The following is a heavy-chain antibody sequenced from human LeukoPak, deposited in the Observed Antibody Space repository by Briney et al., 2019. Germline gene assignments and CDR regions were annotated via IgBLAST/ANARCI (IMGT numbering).Heavy chain of an antibody. CDR2: IIPIFCTA. Sequence: GASVKVSCKASGGTFSSYAISWVRQAPGQGLEWMGRIIPIFCTANYAQKFQGRVTITTDESTSTAYMELSSLRSEDTAVYYCARELTVTPEGWFDPWGQGTLVTVSS. CDR3: ARELTVTPEGWFDP. CDR1: GGTFSSYA. D-gene: IGHD4-17*01. J-gene: IGHJ5*02. V-gene: IGHV1-69*05.